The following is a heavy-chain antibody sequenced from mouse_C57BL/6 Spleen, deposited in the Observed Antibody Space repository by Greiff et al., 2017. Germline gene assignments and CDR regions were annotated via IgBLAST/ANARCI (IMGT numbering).Heavy chain of an antibody. J-gene: IGHJ3*01. V-gene: IGHV1-82*01. CDR1: GYAFSSSW. CDR3: ARGGGFAY. Sequence: QVQLQQSGPELVKPGASVKISCKASGYAFSSSWMNWVKQRPGKGLEWIGRIYPGDGDTNYNGKFKGKATLAADKSSSTAYMQLSSLTSEDSAVCFCARGGGFAYWGKGTLVTVSA. CDR2: IYPGDGDT.